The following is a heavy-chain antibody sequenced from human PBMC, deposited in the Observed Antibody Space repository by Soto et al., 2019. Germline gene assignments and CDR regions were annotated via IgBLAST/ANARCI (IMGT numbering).Heavy chain of an antibody. CDR1: GGSIRSYY. CDR2: IYYSGTT. V-gene: IGHV4-59*05. J-gene: IGHJ4*02. CDR3: AKPFSVDPFDY. Sequence: PSETPSLTCTVSGGSIRSYYWGWIRQPPGKGLEWIGSIYYSGTTYHNPSLKSRVTISVDRSNNPFSLKLTSVTAADTAVYYCAKPFSVDPFDYWGQGALVTLSS. D-gene: IGHD3-9*01.